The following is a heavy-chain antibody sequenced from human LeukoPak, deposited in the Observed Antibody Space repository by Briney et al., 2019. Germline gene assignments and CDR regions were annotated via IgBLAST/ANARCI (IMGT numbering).Heavy chain of an antibody. V-gene: IGHV3-23*01. CDR3: TKDQIEGATLEYYYGLDV. CDR1: GFTFSSYA. Sequence: PGGSLRLSCAAPGFTFSSYAMGWVRQAPGKGLEWVSVVSGSGRTTYYTDSVKGRFTISRDNSKNTLYLQMNGLRAEDSAVYYCTKDQIEGATLEYYYGLDVWGQGTTVTVSS. CDR2: VSGSGRTT. D-gene: IGHD1-26*01. J-gene: IGHJ6*02.